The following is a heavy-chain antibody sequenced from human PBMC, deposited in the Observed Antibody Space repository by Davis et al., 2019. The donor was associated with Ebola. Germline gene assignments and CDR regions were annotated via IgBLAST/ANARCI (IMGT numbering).Heavy chain of an antibody. D-gene: IGHD1-26*01. Sequence: PAGSLRLSCAASGFTFSSYSMHWVRQAPGKGLEWVSSISSSSSYIYYADSVKGRFTISRDNAKNSLYLQMNSLRAEDTAVYYCARAGSGWSFDYWGQGTLFTVSS. CDR2: ISSSSSYI. V-gene: IGHV3-21*01. CDR3: ARAGSGWSFDY. CDR1: GFTFSSYS. J-gene: IGHJ4*02.